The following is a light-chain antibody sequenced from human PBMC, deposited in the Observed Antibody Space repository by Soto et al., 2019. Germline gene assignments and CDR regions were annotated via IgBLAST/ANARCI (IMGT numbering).Light chain of an antibody. Sequence: SVLPQPPSASGSPGQSVTISCTGSSSDVGGYNYVSWYQQHPGKAPKLVIYEVRKRLSGVPDRFSGSKSGNTASLTVSGLQAEDEADYYCSSYTGTNNFGVFGPGTKVTVL. V-gene: IGLV2-8*01. CDR2: EVR. J-gene: IGLJ1*01. CDR1: SSDVGGYNY. CDR3: SSYTGTNNFGV.